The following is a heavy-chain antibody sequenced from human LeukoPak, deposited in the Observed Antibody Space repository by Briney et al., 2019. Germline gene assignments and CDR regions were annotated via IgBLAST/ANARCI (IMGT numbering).Heavy chain of an antibody. CDR2: IRGSGTT. V-gene: IGHV4-4*07. CDR1: GDSISRYY. CDR3: ARVDSGTYHSLEI. J-gene: IGHJ1*01. D-gene: IGHD1-26*01. Sequence: SETLSLTCTVSGDSISRYYWNWIRQPAGKELEWIGRIRGSGTTNYNPSLKSRIYISIDKSKNQFSLRLTSVTAADTAVYYCARVDSGTYHSLEIWGQGTLVSVSS.